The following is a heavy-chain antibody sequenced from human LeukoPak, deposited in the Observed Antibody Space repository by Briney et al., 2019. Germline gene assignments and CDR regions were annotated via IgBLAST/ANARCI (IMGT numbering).Heavy chain of an antibody. D-gene: IGHD1/OR15-1a*01. CDR3: ARDRHWTNDWVFDY. V-gene: IGHV4-34*01. CDR1: GGSFSGFY. Sequence: SETLSLTCAVYGGSFSGFYWSWIRQPPGKGLEWIGDINHSGGTNYIPSLKSRVTISGDTSKNQFSLKLSSVTAADTAVYYCARDRHWTNDWVFDYWGQGTLVTVSS. CDR2: INHSGGT. J-gene: IGHJ4*02.